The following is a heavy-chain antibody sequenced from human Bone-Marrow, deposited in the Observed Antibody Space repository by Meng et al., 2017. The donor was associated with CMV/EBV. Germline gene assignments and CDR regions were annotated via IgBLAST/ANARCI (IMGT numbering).Heavy chain of an antibody. Sequence: ASVKVSCKASGYTFTGYYMHWVRQAPGQGLEWMGWINPNSGGTNYAQKFQGRVTMTRDTSISTAYMELSRLRSDDTAVYYCANLGYCSSTSCYRSMDVWGQGPTVTGSS. V-gene: IGHV1-2*02. CDR3: ANLGYCSSTSCYRSMDV. D-gene: IGHD2-2*02. J-gene: IGHJ6*01. CDR2: INPNSGGT. CDR1: GYTFTGYY.